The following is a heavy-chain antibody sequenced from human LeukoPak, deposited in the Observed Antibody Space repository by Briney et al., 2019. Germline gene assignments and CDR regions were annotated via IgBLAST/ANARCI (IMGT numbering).Heavy chain of an antibody. Sequence: TGGSLRLSCAASGFTFSSFWMSWVRQAPGKGLEWVAHIKQDGSEKYYVDSVKGRFTISRDNAKNSVYLQMNSLRGEDTAFYYCARGKDGDYAYLDYWGQGTLVTVPS. CDR3: ARGKDGDYAYLDY. CDR1: GFTFSSFW. J-gene: IGHJ4*02. CDR2: IKQDGSEK. D-gene: IGHD4-17*01. V-gene: IGHV3-7*01.